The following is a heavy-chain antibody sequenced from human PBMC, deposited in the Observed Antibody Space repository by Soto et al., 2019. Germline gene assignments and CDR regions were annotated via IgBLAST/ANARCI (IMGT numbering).Heavy chain of an antibody. D-gene: IGHD3-10*01. J-gene: IGHJ4*02. Sequence: SETLSLTCSVSGDSISSYYWSWIRQPPGKGLEWIGYIYYSGSTNYTPSLKSRVTISVDTSKNQFSLKLTSVTAVDTAVYYCARQAGSGSPIRSFDKWGQETLVNVSS. V-gene: IGHV4-59*08. CDR1: GDSISSYY. CDR3: ARQAGSGSPIRSFDK. CDR2: IYYSGST.